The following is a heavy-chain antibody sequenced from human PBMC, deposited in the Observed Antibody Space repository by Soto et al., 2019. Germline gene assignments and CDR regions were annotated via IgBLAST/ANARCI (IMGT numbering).Heavy chain of an antibody. J-gene: IGHJ3*02. D-gene: IGHD5-12*01. Sequence: SETLSLTCTVSGGSISSYYWSWIRQPPGKGLEWIGYIYYSGSTNYNPSLKSRVTISVDTSKNQFSLKLSSVTAADTAVYYCARVVKGGYDSRYDDAFDIWGQGTMVTVSS. CDR2: IYYSGST. CDR1: GGSISSYY. CDR3: ARVVKGGYDSRYDDAFDI. V-gene: IGHV4-59*01.